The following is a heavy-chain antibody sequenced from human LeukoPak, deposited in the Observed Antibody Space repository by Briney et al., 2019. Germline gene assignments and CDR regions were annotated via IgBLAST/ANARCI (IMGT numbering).Heavy chain of an antibody. CDR3: ARRPASVAGTSAFWFDP. J-gene: IGHJ5*02. CDR1: GYTFTSYA. V-gene: IGHV1-69*13. Sequence: SVTVSCKASGYTFTSYAISWVRQAPGQGLEWMGGIIPIFGTANYAQKFQGRVTITADESTSTAYMELSSLRSEDTAVYYCARRPASVAGTSAFWFDPWGQGTLVTVSS. D-gene: IGHD6-19*01. CDR2: IIPIFGTA.